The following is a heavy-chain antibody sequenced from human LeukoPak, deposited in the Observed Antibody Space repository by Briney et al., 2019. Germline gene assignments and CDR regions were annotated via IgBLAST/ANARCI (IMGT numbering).Heavy chain of an antibody. V-gene: IGHV4-39*07. CDR1: GGSISSSSYY. D-gene: IGHD3-16*01. J-gene: IGHJ4*02. CDR3: ATIKHGQIFGYFDF. CDR2: IYYSGST. Sequence: TSETLSLTCTVSGGSISSSSYYWGWIRQPPGKGLEWIGSIYYSGSTYYNPSLKSRVTISVDTSKNQFSLRLSSVTAADTAVYYCATIKHGQIFGYFDFWGQGIKVTVSS.